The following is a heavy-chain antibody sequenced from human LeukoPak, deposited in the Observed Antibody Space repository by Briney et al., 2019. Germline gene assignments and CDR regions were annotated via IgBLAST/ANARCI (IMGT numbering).Heavy chain of an antibody. D-gene: IGHD4-11*01. CDR2: ISYDGSNK. Sequence: PGRSLRLSCAASGFTFSSYGMHWVRQAPGKGLEWVAVISYDGSNKYYADSVKGRFTISRDNSKNTLYLQMNSLKTEDTAVYYCTTRMTTVTTRGIDYWGQGTLVTVSS. CDR3: TTRMTTVTTRGIDY. CDR1: GFTFSSYG. J-gene: IGHJ4*02. V-gene: IGHV3-30*03.